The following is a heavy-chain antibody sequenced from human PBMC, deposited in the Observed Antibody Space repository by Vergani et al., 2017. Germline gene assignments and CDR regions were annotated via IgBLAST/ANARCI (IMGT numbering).Heavy chain of an antibody. D-gene: IGHD3-3*01. V-gene: IGHV1-69*06. Sequence: QVQLVQSGAEVKKPGSSVKVSCKASGGTFSSYAISWVRQAPGQGLEWMGGIIPIFGTANYAQKFQGRVTMTRDTSTSTVYMELSSLRSEDTAVYYCARAQEAHYDFWSGYYAFDYWGQGTLVTVSS. CDR2: IIPIFGTA. CDR1: GGTFSSYA. CDR3: ARAQEAHYDFWSGYYAFDY. J-gene: IGHJ4*02.